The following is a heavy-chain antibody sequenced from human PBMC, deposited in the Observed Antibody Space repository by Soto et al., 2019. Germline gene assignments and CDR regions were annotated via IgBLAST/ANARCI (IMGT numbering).Heavy chain of an antibody. CDR1: GYTFTSCG. CDR2: ISAYNGNT. CDR3: ARDWSVYDFWSGYLNPYYYYYGMDV. D-gene: IGHD3-3*01. J-gene: IGHJ6*02. Sequence: ASVKFSCRASGYTFTSCGISWVRQAPGQGLEWMGWISAYNGNTNYAQKLQGRVTMTTDTSTSTAYMELRSLRSDDTAVYYCARDWSVYDFWSGYLNPYYYYYGMDVWGQGTTVTVSS. V-gene: IGHV1-18*04.